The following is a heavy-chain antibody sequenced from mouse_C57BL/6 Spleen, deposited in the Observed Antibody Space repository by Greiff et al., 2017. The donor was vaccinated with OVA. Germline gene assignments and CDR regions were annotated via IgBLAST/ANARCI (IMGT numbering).Heavy chain of an antibody. CDR1: GYTFTSYW. Sequence: QVQLQQPGAELVKPGASVKLSCKASGYTFTSYWMHWVKQRPGQGLEWIGMIHPNSGSTNYNEKFKSKATLTVDKSSSTAYMQLSSLTSEDSAVYYCARYYSNYAMDYWGQGTSVTVSS. CDR2: IHPNSGST. J-gene: IGHJ4*01. CDR3: ARYYSNYAMDY. V-gene: IGHV1-64*01. D-gene: IGHD2-5*01.